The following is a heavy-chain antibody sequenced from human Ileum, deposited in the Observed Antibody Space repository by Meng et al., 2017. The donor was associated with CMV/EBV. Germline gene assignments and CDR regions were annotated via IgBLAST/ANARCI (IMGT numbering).Heavy chain of an antibody. D-gene: IGHD7-27*01. V-gene: IGHV3-23*01. CDR2: ISGSGGST. CDR1: GFIFSTYG. Sequence: GESLKISCAASGFIFSTYGMNWVRQAPGKGLEWVSSISGSGGSTYHADSVKGRFTISRDNSKNTLYLQMNSLRAEDTAVYYCAKGSSNNWGEFDYWCQGTLVTVSS. CDR3: AKGSSNNWGEFDY. J-gene: IGHJ4*02.